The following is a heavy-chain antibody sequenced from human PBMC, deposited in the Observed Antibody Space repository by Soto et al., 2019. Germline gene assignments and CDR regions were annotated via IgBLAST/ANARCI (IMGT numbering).Heavy chain of an antibody. CDR3: ARVRLSIAVNDALDV. CDR1: GFTFSDYV. D-gene: IGHD3-3*02. Sequence: QVRLVESGGGVVQPGTSLRLSCAASGFTFSDYVIHWVRQAAGKGLEWVASMTYDGATEYYADSVKGRFTMSRDNSKRALSLQMNSLRPYDTAVYYCARVRLSIAVNDALDVWGQGTTVTVSS. J-gene: IGHJ3*01. CDR2: MTYDGATE. V-gene: IGHV3-30*14.